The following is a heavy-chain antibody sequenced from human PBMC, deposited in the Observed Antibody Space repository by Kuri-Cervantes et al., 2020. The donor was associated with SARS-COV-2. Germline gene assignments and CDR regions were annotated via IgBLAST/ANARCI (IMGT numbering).Heavy chain of an antibody. CDR3: ATALPPPDAFDM. J-gene: IGHJ3*02. V-gene: IGHV1-2*02. CDR1: GYTFTGYY. CDR2: INPSSGDT. Sequence: ASVKVSCKASGYTFTGYYIHWVRQAPGQGLEWMGWINPSSGDTNYAQKFQGRVTMTRDTSINTAYMGLSRLTNDDTAVYCCATALPPPDAFDMWGQGTVVTVSS.